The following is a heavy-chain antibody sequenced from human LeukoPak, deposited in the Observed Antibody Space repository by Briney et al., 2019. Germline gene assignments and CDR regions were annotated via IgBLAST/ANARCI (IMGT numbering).Heavy chain of an antibody. CDR1: GYSFATYY. CDR2: VNPSGGGT. Sequence: EASVKVSCKASGYSFATYYIHWVRQAPGQGLEWMGVVNPSGGGTTYAQMFQGRVTMTRDTSTSTVYMELRSLRSEDTAVYYCARELGYCSSTSCLSYDYWGQGTLVTVSS. J-gene: IGHJ4*02. V-gene: IGHV1-46*01. D-gene: IGHD2-2*01. CDR3: ARELGYCSSTSCLSYDY.